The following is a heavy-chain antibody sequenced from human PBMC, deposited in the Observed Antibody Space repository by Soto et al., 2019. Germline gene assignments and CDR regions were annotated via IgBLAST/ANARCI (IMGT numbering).Heavy chain of an antibody. Sequence: QVQLQESGPGLVKPSGTPSLTCAVSGGSISSSNWWSWVRQPPGKGLEWIGEIYHSGSTNYNPSLKSRVTISVDKSKNQFSLKLSSVTAADTAVYYCARDRGYDILTGYYNSYYYYGMDVWGQGTTVTVSS. CDR3: ARDRGYDILTGYYNSYYYYGMDV. V-gene: IGHV4-4*02. D-gene: IGHD3-9*01. J-gene: IGHJ6*02. CDR2: IYHSGST. CDR1: GGSISSSNW.